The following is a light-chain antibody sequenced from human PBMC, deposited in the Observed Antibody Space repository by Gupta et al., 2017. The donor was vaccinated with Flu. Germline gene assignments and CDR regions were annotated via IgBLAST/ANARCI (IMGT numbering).Light chain of an antibody. J-gene: IGLJ3*02. CDR1: RDSNIETYR. CDR3: MVWHSDAWV. V-gene: IGLV5-45*01. CDR2: YKSDSDK. Sequence: CTLRRDSNIETYRIYWFQRKPGSPPQYLLRYKSDSDKQQGSGVPSRFSGSKDASANAGILLISGLQSEDEAVYYCMVWHSDAWVFGGGTKLNVL.